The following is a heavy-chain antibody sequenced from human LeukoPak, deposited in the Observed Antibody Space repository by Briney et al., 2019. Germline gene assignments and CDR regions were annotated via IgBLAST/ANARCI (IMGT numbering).Heavy chain of an antibody. V-gene: IGHV3-11*01. J-gene: IGHJ6*02. D-gene: IGHD1-14*01. CDR1: GFTFNDYY. CDR3: ARDTNNGLDV. CDR2: ISSSGLTT. Sequence: EGSLRLSCAASGFTFNDYYINWIRQAPGKGLEWVSYISSSGLTTVYADSVKGRFTITRDNAHNFMSLQMNSLRPEDTAVYYCARDTNNGLDVWGRGTTVTVSS.